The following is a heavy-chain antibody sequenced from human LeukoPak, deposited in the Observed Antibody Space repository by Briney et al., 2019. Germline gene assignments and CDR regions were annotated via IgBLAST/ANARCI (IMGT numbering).Heavy chain of an antibody. CDR2: IYYSGST. Sequence: SETLPLTCTVSGGSISSSSYYWGWIRQPPGKGLEWIGSIYYSGSTYYNPSLKSRVTISVDTSKNQFSLKLSSVTAADTAVYYCARGQSSDYYDSSGTLNFDYWGQGTLVTVSS. J-gene: IGHJ4*02. V-gene: IGHV4-39*07. CDR1: GGSISSSSYY. CDR3: ARGQSSDYYDSSGTLNFDY. D-gene: IGHD3-22*01.